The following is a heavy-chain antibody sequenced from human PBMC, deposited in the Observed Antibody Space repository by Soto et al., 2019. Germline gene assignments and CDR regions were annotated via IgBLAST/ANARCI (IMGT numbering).Heavy chain of an antibody. Sequence: SVKVSCKASGGTFSSYAVSWVRQAPGQGLEWMGGIIPIFGTANYAQKFQGRITIAADESTSTAYMELSSLRSEDTAVYYCARPTRLLNWLDPWGQGTLVTVSS. CDR3: ARPTRLLNWLDP. J-gene: IGHJ5*02. CDR1: GGTFSSYA. D-gene: IGHD3-16*01. V-gene: IGHV1-69*13. CDR2: IIPIFGTA.